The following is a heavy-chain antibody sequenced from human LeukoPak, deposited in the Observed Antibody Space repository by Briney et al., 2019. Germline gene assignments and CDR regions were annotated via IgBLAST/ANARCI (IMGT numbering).Heavy chain of an antibody. CDR3: AREAVRGVINFDY. V-gene: IGHV3-21*01. CDR1: GFTVGDYA. Sequence: SGGSLRPSCTASGFTVGDYAMSWVRQAPGKGLEWVSSISSSSSYIYYADSVKGRFTISRDNAKNSLYLQMNSLRAEDTAVYYCAREAVRGVINFDYWGQGTLVTVSS. D-gene: IGHD3-10*01. CDR2: ISSSSSYI. J-gene: IGHJ4*02.